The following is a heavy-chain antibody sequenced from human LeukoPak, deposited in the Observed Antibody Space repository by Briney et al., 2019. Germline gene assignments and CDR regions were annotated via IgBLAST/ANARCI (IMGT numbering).Heavy chain of an antibody. D-gene: IGHD4-17*01. CDR1: GFTFSSYA. CDR2: ISYDGSNK. V-gene: IGHV3-30-3*01. CDR3: ARGAPIKTSPNLDGDHILAAYYFDY. J-gene: IGHJ4*02. Sequence: GGSLRLSCAASGFTFSSYAMHWVRQAPGKGLEWVAVISYDGSNKYYAGSVKGRFTISRDNSKNTLYLQMNSLRAEDTAVYYCARGAPIKTSPNLDGDHILAAYYFDYWGQGTLVTVSS.